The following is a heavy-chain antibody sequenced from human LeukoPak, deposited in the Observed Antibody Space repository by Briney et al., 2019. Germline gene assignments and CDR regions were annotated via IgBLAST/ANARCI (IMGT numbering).Heavy chain of an antibody. Sequence: ESGPTLVKPTQTVTLTCTFSGFSLSTSGMRVSWIRQPPGKALEWLARIDWDDAKFYSKSLRTRLTISKDTSKNQVILIATNMDPVDTATYYCARIPATSDAFDIWGQGTVVTVSS. V-gene: IGHV2-70*04. J-gene: IGHJ3*02. CDR3: ARIPATSDAFDI. CDR1: GFSLSTSGMR. CDR2: IDWDDAK.